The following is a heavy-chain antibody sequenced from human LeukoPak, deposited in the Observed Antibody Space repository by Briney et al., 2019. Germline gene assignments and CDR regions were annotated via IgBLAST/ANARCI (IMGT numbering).Heavy chain of an antibody. V-gene: IGHV1-18*01. D-gene: IGHD2-2*01. CDR3: ARVGCSSTSCSAGYFQH. Sequence: GASVKVSCTASGYTFTSYGISWVRQAPGQGLEWMGWISAYNGNTNYAQKLQGRVTMTTDTSTSTAYMELRSLRSDDTAVYYCARVGCSSTSCSAGYFQHWGQGTLVTVSS. CDR1: GYTFTSYG. J-gene: IGHJ1*01. CDR2: ISAYNGNT.